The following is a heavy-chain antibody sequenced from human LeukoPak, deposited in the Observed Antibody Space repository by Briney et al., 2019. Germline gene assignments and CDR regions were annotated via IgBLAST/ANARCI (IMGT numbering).Heavy chain of an antibody. CDR1: GFPFSSFW. J-gene: IGHJ6*03. Sequence: GGSLRLSCAASGFPFSSFWMSWVRQAPGKGLEWVSSISSSSSYIYYADSVKGRFTISRDDAKNSLYLQMNSLRAEDTAVYYCASFREITIFGVVNYMDVWGKGTTVTVSS. CDR3: ASFREITIFGVVNYMDV. D-gene: IGHD3-3*01. CDR2: ISSSSSYI. V-gene: IGHV3-21*01.